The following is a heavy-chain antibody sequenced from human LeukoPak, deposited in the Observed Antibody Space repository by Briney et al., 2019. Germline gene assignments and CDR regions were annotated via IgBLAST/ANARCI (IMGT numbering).Heavy chain of an antibody. CDR2: IYYSGST. V-gene: IGHV4-59*08. CDR3: ARQNYDSSGYPPYFDY. Sequence: SETLSLTCTVSGGSISSYYWSWIRQPPGKGLEWIGYIYYSGSTNYNPSLKSRVTISVDTSKNQLSLKLSSVTAADTAVYYCARQNYDSSGYPPYFDYWGQGIPVTVSS. J-gene: IGHJ4*02. D-gene: IGHD3-22*01. CDR1: GGSISSYY.